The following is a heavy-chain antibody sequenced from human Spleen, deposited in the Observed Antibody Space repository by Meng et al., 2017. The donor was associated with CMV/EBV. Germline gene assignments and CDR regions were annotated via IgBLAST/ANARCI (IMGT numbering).Heavy chain of an antibody. D-gene: IGHD3-9*01. CDR2: INHSGST. Sequence: STSGNHGTWIRQPPGKGLECIGEINHSGSTNYHPSLKSRVTISVDMSKNQFSLRLSSVTAADTAVYYCARRGSRHVTLFQILTGYDYWGQGALVTVSS. V-gene: IGHV4-34*01. CDR1: STSGNH. CDR3: ARRGSRHVTLFQILTGYDY. J-gene: IGHJ4*02.